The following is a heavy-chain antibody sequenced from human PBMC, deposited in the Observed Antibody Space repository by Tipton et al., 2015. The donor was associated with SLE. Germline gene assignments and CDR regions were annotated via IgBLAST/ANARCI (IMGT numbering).Heavy chain of an antibody. CDR2: INPNNGGT. V-gene: IGHV1-2*06. Sequence: QLVQSGGEVKKPGASVKVSCKASGYKFTGYFMQWVRQAPGQGLEWMGRINPNNGGTNYAQKFQGRVTMTRDTSISTAYMELSRLRSDDTAVYYCARDDYSDFWSGTYGMDVWGQGTTVTVSS. D-gene: IGHD3-3*01. J-gene: IGHJ6*02. CDR3: ARDDYSDFWSGTYGMDV. CDR1: GYKFTGYF.